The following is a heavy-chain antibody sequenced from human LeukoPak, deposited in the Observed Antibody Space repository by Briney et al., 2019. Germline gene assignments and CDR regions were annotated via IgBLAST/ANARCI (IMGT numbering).Heavy chain of an antibody. J-gene: IGHJ4*02. CDR3: ASNTYYYDSSGYFNSAYYFDY. D-gene: IGHD3-22*01. CDR1: GFTVSSNY. CDR2: IYSGGST. Sequence: PGGSPRLSCAASGFTVSSNYMSWVRQAPGKGLEWVSVIYSGGSTYYADSVKGRFTISRDNSKNTLYLQMNSLRAEDTAVYYCASNTYYYDSSGYFNSAYYFDYWGQGTLVTVSS. V-gene: IGHV3-66*01.